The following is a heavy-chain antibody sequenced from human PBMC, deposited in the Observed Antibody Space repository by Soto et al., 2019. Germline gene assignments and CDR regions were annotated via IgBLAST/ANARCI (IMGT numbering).Heavy chain of an antibody. Sequence: EVQLLESGGGLVQPGGSLRLSCAASGFTFSSYAMSWVRQAPGKGLEWVSAISGSGGSTYYADSVKGRFTISRDNSKNTLYLQMNSLSAEDTAVYYCAKRDTESWGSFDYWGQGTLVTVSS. D-gene: IGHD7-27*01. CDR3: AKRDTESWGSFDY. J-gene: IGHJ4*02. CDR2: ISGSGGST. CDR1: GFTFSSYA. V-gene: IGHV3-23*01.